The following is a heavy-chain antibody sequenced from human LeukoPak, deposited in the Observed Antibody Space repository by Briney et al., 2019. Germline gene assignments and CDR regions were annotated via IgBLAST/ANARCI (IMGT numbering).Heavy chain of an antibody. Sequence: ASVKVSCKASGYTFTGYYMHWVRQAPGQGLEWMGWINPNSGCTNYAQKCQGRVTVTRGTSISTAYMELSRLRSDDTAVYYCARAVVRGASSFDYWGQGTLVTVSS. CDR3: ARAVVRGASSFDY. V-gene: IGHV1-2*02. D-gene: IGHD3-10*01. J-gene: IGHJ4*02. CDR1: GYTFTGYY. CDR2: INPNSGCT.